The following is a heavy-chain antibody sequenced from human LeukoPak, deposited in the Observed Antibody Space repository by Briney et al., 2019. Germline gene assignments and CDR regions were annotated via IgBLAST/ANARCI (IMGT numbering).Heavy chain of an antibody. J-gene: IGHJ6*04. Sequence: ASVKVSCKASGGTFSSYAISWVRQAPGQGLEWMGGIIPIFGTANYAQKFQGRVTITADESTSTAYMELSSLRSEDTAVYYCARGSSGGYYYYGMDVWGKGTTGTVSS. D-gene: IGHD5-12*01. CDR2: IIPIFGTA. CDR3: ARGSSGGYYYYGMDV. CDR1: GGTFSSYA. V-gene: IGHV1-69*13.